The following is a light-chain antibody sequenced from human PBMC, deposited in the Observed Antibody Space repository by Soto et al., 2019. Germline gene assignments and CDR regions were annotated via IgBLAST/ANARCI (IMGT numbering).Light chain of an antibody. V-gene: IGKV1-39*01. CDR3: QQSYSTLPIT. Sequence: IQMTHSPSSLSASVGDRVTITCRASQSINNYLNWYQQKPGKAPKLMXFAAYSLQSGVPSRFSGSGSGTDFTLTINSLQPEDFATYYCQQSYSTLPITCGQGTRLEIK. CDR1: QSINNY. J-gene: IGKJ5*01. CDR2: AAY.